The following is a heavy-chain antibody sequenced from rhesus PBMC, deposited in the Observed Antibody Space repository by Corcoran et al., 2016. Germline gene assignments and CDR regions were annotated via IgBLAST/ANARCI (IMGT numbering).Heavy chain of an antibody. V-gene: IGHV4-127*01. D-gene: IGHD3-34*01. CDR3: ARVDWGDRHDACDF. J-gene: IGHJ3*01. CDR1: GYSLSSGYG. Sequence: QVQLQESGPGLVKPSETLSLTCAVSGYSLSSGYGWSWIRQPPGKGLEGLGYIGGSSGSTKYNPSLKSRVTISKDTSKNQCYLERSSVTAADTAVYYCARVDWGDRHDACDFWGQGLRVTVSS. CDR2: IGGSSGST.